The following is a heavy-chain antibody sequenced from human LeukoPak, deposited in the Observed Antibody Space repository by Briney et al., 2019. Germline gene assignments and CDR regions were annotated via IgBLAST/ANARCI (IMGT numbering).Heavy chain of an antibody. Sequence: GGSLRLSCAASGFTFSSYGMHWVRQAPGKGLEWVAVISYDGSNKYYADSVKGRFTISRDNSKNTLYLQMNSLRAEDTAVYYCAKDQIAVAGPGDYWGQGTLVTVSS. J-gene: IGHJ4*02. D-gene: IGHD6-19*01. CDR1: GFTFSSYG. V-gene: IGHV3-30*18. CDR3: AKDQIAVAGPGDY. CDR2: ISYDGSNK.